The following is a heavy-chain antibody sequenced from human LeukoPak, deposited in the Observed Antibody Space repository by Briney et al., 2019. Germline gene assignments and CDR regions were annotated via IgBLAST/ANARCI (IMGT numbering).Heavy chain of an antibody. CDR3: ATGGYYFDY. CDR1: GFTFSNAW. J-gene: IGHJ4*02. CDR2: IKSKYDGGTT. Sequence: GSLRLSCAASGFTFSNAWMNWVRQAPGKGLEWVGRIKSKYDGGTTDYAAPVKGRFTISRDDSKNTVYLQMNSLKTEDTGVYYCATGGYYFDYWGQGTLVTVSS. V-gene: IGHV3-15*01.